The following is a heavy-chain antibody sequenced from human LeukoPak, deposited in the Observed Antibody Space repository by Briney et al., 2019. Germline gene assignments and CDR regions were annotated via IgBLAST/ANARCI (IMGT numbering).Heavy chain of an antibody. CDR1: GFTFSSYA. CDR2: ISSSSSYI. V-gene: IGHV3-21*01. Sequence: GGSLRLSCAASGFTFSSYAMSWVCQAPGKGLEWASSISSSSSYIYYADSVKGRFTISRDNAKNSLYLQMNSLRAEDTAVYYCARGSIQLGAFDIWGQGTMVTVSS. J-gene: IGHJ3*02. CDR3: ARGSIQLGAFDI. D-gene: IGHD5-18*01.